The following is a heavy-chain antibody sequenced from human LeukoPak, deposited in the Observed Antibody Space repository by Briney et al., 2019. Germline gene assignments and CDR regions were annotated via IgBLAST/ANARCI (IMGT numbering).Heavy chain of an antibody. J-gene: IGHJ4*02. Sequence: SVMVSCKASGGTFSSYAISWVRQAPGQGLEWMGRIIPILGIANYAQKFQGRVTITADKSTSTAYMELSSLRSEDTAVYYCVYYGSGSYLRVRYWGQGTLVTVSS. CDR2: IIPILGIA. CDR3: VYYGSGSYLRVRY. D-gene: IGHD3-10*01. V-gene: IGHV1-69*04. CDR1: GGTFSSYA.